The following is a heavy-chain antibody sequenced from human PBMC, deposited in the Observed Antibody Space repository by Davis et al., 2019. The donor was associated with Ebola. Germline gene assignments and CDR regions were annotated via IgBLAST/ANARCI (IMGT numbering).Heavy chain of an antibody. CDR1: GYTFTSYG. V-gene: IGHV1-18*01. D-gene: IGHD3-3*01. CDR2: ISAYNGNT. J-gene: IGHJ4*02. CDR3: AREGSYDFWTGYYRYFDY. Sequence: ASVTVSCKASGYTFTSYGISWVRQAPAQGLEWMGWISAYNGNTSYAQKLQGRVTMPTDTSTSTAYMELRSLRSDDTAVYYCAREGSYDFWTGYYRYFDYWGQGTLVTVSS.